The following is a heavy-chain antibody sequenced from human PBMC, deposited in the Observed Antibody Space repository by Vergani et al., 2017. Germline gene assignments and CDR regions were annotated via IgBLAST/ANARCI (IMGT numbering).Heavy chain of an antibody. J-gene: IGHJ4*02. CDR1: GFTFSSFS. D-gene: IGHD2-2*01. V-gene: IGHV3-21*01. CDR3: ARDRGACSSTSCYFHP. CDR2: ISSSSSYI. Sequence: EVQLVESGGGLVKPGGSLRLSCAASGFTFSSFSMNWVRQAPGKGLEWVSSISSSSSYIYYADSVKGRFTISRDNAKNSLYLEMNSLRAEDTAVYYCARDRGACSSTSCYFHPWDQGTLVTVSS.